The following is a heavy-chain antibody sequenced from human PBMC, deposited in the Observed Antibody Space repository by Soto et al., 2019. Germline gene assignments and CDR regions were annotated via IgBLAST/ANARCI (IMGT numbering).Heavy chain of an antibody. CDR1: GFTFSNSD. D-gene: IGHD4-17*01. V-gene: IGHV3-35*01. CDR2: VSWNGSRT. J-gene: IGHJ4*02. CDR3: VSHEENDYGDYNLGY. Sequence: GGSLRLSCAASGFTFSNSDMNWVHQAPGKGLEWVSGVSWNGSRTHYADSVKGRFIISRDNSRNTLYLQTNSLRAEDTAVYYCVSHEENDYGDYNLGYWGQGTLVTVSS.